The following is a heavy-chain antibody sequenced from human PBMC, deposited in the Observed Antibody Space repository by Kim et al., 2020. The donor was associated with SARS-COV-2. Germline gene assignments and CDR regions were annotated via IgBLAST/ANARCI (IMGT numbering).Heavy chain of an antibody. J-gene: IGHJ6*02. CDR2: IYTGDSDT. CDR1: GYSFTSYW. Sequence: GESLKISCKVSGYSFTSYWIAWVRQMPGKGLEWMGIIYTGDSDTRYSPSFQGQVTISADKSITTVYLQRSSLKASDTATYYCARRGYSYGYSMDVWGPGTAITVAS. CDR3: ARRGYSYGYSMDV. D-gene: IGHD5-18*01. V-gene: IGHV5-51*01.